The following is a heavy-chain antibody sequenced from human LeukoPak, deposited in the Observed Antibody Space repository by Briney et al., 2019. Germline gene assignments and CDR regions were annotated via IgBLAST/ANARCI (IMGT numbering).Heavy chain of an antibody. D-gene: IGHD5-12*01. CDR1: GFTSSSYS. J-gene: IGHJ4*02. CDR3: ARDPGGYGGYFDY. V-gene: IGHV3-21*01. CDR2: ISSSSSYI. Sequence: GGSLRLSCAASGFTSSSYSMNWVRQAPGKGLEWVSSISSSSSYIYYADSVKGRFTISRDNAKNSLYLQMNSLRAEDTAVYYCARDPGGYGGYFDYWGQGTLVTVSS.